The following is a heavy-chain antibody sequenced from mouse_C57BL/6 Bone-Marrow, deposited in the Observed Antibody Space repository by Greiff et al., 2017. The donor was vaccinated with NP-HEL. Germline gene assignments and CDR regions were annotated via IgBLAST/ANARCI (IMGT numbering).Heavy chain of an antibody. V-gene: IGHV2-6*01. Sequence: VQLVESGPGLVAPSQSLTITCTVSGFSLTSYGVDWVRQAPGKGLEWLGVIWGVGSTNYNSALKSRLSISKDNTKSQVFLKMNSLQTDDTAMYYCASFRRDDAMDYWGQGTSVTVSS. CDR3: ASFRRDDAMDY. CDR1: GFSLTSYG. J-gene: IGHJ4*01. CDR2: IWGVGST.